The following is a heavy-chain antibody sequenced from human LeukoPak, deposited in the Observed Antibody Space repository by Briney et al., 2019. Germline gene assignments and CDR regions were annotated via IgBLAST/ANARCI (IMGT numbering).Heavy chain of an antibody. V-gene: IGHV3-23*01. CDR1: RCTSSSYA. Sequence: GGSLRLSCAASRCTSSSYAMNSVRQAPGKGLERVSGISRSGRSTYYADTVNGRFTISRDNSKNTLYLQTNSLRVEDTAVYYCAKQYDFWSGPDYWGQGTLVTVSS. J-gene: IGHJ4*02. CDR2: ISRSGRST. D-gene: IGHD3-3*01. CDR3: AKQYDFWSGPDY.